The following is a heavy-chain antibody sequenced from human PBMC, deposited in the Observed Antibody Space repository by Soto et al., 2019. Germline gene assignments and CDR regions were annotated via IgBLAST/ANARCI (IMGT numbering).Heavy chain of an antibody. V-gene: IGHV1-18*01. CDR3: ARQPRYSYADS. J-gene: IGHJ4*02. CDR1: GYTFSNYG. D-gene: IGHD5-18*01. CDR2: ISGHNGNT. Sequence: QVQLVQSGAEVKKPGASVKLSCKASGYTFSNYGLSWVRQAPGQGLEWMGWISGHNGNTIYAQNLQDRFTMTTDTSPSTAYMELRGLRSDDTAVYYCARQPRYSYADSWGPGTLVTVSS.